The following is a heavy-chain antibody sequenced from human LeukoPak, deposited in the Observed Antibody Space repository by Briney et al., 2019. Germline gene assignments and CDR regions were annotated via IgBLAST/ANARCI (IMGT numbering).Heavy chain of an antibody. D-gene: IGHD3-9*01. Sequence: GGSLRLSCAASGFTFSSYAMSWIRQAPGKGLEWVSAISGSGGSKYYAASVKGRFTISRDNSKNTLYLQMNSLRAEDTAVYYCAKDLATGYSSYYYGMDVWGQGTTVTVSS. CDR2: ISGSGGSK. CDR1: GFTFSSYA. CDR3: AKDLATGYSSYYYGMDV. J-gene: IGHJ6*02. V-gene: IGHV3-23*01.